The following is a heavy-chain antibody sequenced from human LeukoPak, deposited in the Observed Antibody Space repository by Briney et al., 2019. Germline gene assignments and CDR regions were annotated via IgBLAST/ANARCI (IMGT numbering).Heavy chain of an antibody. J-gene: IGHJ5*02. CDR2: ISGSGGST. V-gene: IGHV3-23*01. D-gene: IGHD3-16*01. Sequence: GGSLRLSCAASGFTFSNYGMSWVRQAPGKGLEWVSAISGSGGSTYYADSVKGRFTISRDNSKNTLYLQMNSLRVEDTAVYFLAKKGGAYKFATWAQGTLVTVS. CDR1: GFTFSNYG. CDR3: AKKGGAYKFAT.